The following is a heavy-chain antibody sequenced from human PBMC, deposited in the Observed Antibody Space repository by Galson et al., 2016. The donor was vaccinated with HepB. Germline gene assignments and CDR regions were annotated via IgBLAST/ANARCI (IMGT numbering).Heavy chain of an antibody. V-gene: IGHV3-23*01. Sequence: SLRLSCAASGFTFDSYAMYWVRQALGKGLEWVSAVLASGLSTYYAASVRGRFTISRDNSKNTLSLQMDSLRAEDTAVYYCAKGSSGYYYVSDHWGQGTLVTVSS. J-gene: IGHJ4*02. CDR3: AKGSSGYYYVSDH. D-gene: IGHD3-22*01. CDR2: VLASGLST. CDR1: GFTFDSYA.